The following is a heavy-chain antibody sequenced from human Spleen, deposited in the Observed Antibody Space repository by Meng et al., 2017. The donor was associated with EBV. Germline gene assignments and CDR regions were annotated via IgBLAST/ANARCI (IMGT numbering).Heavy chain of an antibody. CDR1: RGSIRSHNK. Sequence: QLQLQEAGPGLVKPSGTLPFTGGVSRGSIRSHNKWNWVRQSPERGLEWIGEISHGGSTNYNPSLRSRVTMSVDKSKNQFSLNLTSVTAADTAVYYCASRVPPYYYDYWGRGTLVTVSS. CDR3: ASRVPPYYYDY. D-gene: IGHD3-10*02. CDR2: ISHGGST. J-gene: IGHJ4*02. V-gene: IGHV4-4*02.